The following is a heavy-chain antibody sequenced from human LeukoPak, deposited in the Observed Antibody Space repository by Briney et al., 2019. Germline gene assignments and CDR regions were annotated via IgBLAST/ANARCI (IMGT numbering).Heavy chain of an antibody. CDR3: ARDGIVVAGSLDQ. Sequence: GGSLRLSCAASGFTFSSYSMNWVRQAPGKGLEWVSYISSSSSTIYYADSVKGRFSISRDNSKNTLCLQMNSLRAEDTAVYYCARDGIVVAGSLDQWGQGTLVTVSS. J-gene: IGHJ4*02. CDR2: ISSSSSTI. CDR1: GFTFSSYS. V-gene: IGHV3-48*01. D-gene: IGHD6-19*01.